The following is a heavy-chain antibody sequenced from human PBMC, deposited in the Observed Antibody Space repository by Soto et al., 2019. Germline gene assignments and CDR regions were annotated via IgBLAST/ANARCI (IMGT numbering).Heavy chain of an antibody. J-gene: IGHJ6*02. CDR2: MSSRSLSI. V-gene: IGHV3-48*02. D-gene: IGHD6-6*01. Sequence: EVQLVESGGGLVQPGGSLRVSCAASGFTFSTYSMNWVRQAPGKGLEWVSYMSSRSLSIYYKDSVKGRFTISRDNAKNSLYLQMNSLRDEDTAVYYCARGGSSSDNGMDVWGQGTTVTVSS. CDR1: GFTFSTYS. CDR3: ARGGSSSDNGMDV.